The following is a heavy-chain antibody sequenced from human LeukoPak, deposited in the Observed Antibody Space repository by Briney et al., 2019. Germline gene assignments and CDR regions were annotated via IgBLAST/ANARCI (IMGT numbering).Heavy chain of an antibody. CDR2: IHNDDST. J-gene: IGHJ4*02. D-gene: IGHD1-26*01. Sequence: GGSLRLSCAASGFTVSSNYMSWVRQAPGKGLEWVSFIHNDDSTNYTDSVKGRFTISRDNSKNTLYLQMNSLRVEDTAVYFCARASGRYNGGYDHWGQGTLVTVPS. CDR1: GFTVSSNY. V-gene: IGHV3-53*01. CDR3: ARASGRYNGGYDH.